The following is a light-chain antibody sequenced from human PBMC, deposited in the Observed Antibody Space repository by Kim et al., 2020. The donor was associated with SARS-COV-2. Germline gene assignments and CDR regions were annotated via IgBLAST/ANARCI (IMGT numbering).Light chain of an antibody. CDR2: GAS. V-gene: IGKV1-17*01. J-gene: IGKJ5*01. CDR3: LQDHTYPMT. Sequence: GDRVTITCRASQDIGNDLGWYQQKPGRAPKRLIYGASNLQSGVPSRFSGSGSETEFTLTISSLQPEDFAIYYCLQDHTYPMTFGQGTRVEIK. CDR1: QDIGND.